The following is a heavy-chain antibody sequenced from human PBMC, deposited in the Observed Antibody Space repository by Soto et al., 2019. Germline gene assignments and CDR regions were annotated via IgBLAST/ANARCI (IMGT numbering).Heavy chain of an antibody. CDR3: TRHKDGGRYNWNWFDP. CDR2: IRSKGNNYAT. D-gene: IGHD1-20*01. V-gene: IGHV3-73*01. Sequence: GGSLRLSCAASGFAFSDSAMHWVRQASGKGLEWVGRIRSKGNNYATAYAASVKGRFTISRDDSKNTAYLQMNSLKTEDTAVYYCTRHKDGGRYNWNWFDPWGQGTLVTVSS. CDR1: GFAFSDSA. J-gene: IGHJ5*02.